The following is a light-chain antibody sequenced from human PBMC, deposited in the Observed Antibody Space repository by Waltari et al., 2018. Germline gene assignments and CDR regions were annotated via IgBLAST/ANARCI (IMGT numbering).Light chain of an antibody. J-gene: IGLJ1*01. CDR2: DVT. V-gene: IGLV2-11*02. Sequence: QSALTPPRSVSGSPGLSVTISCTGPSRYVGGYNYVSWYQQHPGKAPKTMIYDVTKRPSAVPDRFSGSKSGNTASLTISGHQAEDEADYYCCSYAGIFTLYVFGAGTKVTVL. CDR1: SRYVGGYNY. CDR3: CSYAGIFTLYV.